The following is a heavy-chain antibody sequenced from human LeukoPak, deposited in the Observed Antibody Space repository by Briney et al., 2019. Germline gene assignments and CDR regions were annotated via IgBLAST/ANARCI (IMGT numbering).Heavy chain of an antibody. CDR2: ISFDGKFN. V-gene: IGHV3-30*04. D-gene: IGHD3-22*01. CDR3: ARPSSYFDSSASHFDS. CDR1: GFTFSSSA. Sequence: GGSLRLSCAASGFTFSSSALHWVRQAPGKGLEWVAVISFDGKFNFYADSVKGRFTISRDNPQNTLYLQMHSVKSEDTAVYYCARPSSYFDSSASHFDSWGQGTLVIVSS. J-gene: IGHJ4*02.